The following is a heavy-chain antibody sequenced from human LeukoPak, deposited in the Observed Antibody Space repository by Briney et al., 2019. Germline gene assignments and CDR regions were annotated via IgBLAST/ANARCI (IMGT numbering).Heavy chain of an antibody. CDR3: ARVGRWVQLPSDY. Sequence: SETLSLTCSVSGGSISNYYWTWIRQPPGKGLEWIGYIYSTGSTNYNPSLKSRGTISVDTSKNHFSLKLSSVTVAGTAVYYCARVGRWVQLPSDYWGQGTLVTVSS. J-gene: IGHJ4*02. CDR1: GGSISNYY. V-gene: IGHV4-4*08. CDR2: IYSTGST. D-gene: IGHD5-24*01.